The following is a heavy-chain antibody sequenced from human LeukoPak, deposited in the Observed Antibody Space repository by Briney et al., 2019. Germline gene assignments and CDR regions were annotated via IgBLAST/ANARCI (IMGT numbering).Heavy chain of an antibody. CDR2: INHSGST. CDR1: GGSFSGYY. D-gene: IGHD5-12*01. CDR3: AGGKRWLQLRWFDP. V-gene: IGHV4-34*01. J-gene: IGHJ5*02. Sequence: SETLSLTCAVYGGSFSGYYWSWIRQPPGKGLEWIGEINHSGSTNYNPSLKSRVTISVDTSKNQFSLKLSSVTAADTAVYYCAGGKRWLQLRWFDPWGQGTLVTVSS.